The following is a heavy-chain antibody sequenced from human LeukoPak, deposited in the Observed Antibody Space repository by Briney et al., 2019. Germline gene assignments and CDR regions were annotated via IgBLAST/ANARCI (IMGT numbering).Heavy chain of an antibody. V-gene: IGHV1-18*01. CDR3: ARDDYFDSSGPFDY. CDR2: ISAYNGNT. J-gene: IGHJ4*02. D-gene: IGHD3-22*01. CDR1: GYTFTSYG. Sequence: ASVKVSCKASGYTFTSYGISWVRRAPGQGLEWMGWISAYNGNTNYAQTLQGRVTMTTDTSTTTAYMELRSLRSDDTAVYYCARDDYFDSSGPFDYWGQGTLVTVSS.